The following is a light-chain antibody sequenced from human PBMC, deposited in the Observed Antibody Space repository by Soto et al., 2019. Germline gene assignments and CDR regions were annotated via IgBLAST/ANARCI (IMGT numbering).Light chain of an antibody. V-gene: IGLV1-44*01. CDR2: TNN. CDR1: SSNIGSNT. CDR3: QAYDYSLTASV. J-gene: IGLJ3*02. Sequence: QSVLTQPPSASGTPGQRVTISCSGSSSNIGSNTVNWYQQLPGTAPKLLIYTNNQRPSGVPDRFSGSKSGTSASLAISGLQSEDAADYYCQAYDYSLTASVFGGGTKLTVL.